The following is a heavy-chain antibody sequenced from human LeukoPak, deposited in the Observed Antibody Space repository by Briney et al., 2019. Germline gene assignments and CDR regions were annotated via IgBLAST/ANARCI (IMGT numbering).Heavy chain of an antibody. CDR2: IYSGGST. D-gene: IGHD1-26*01. CDR1: GFTVRSNY. V-gene: IGHV3-66*02. Sequence: QSGGSLRLYCAASGFTVRSNYMSWVRQGPGKGLEWVSVIYSGGSTYYADSVRGRFTISRDNSKNTLYLQMNSLRAADTAVYYCARDRGGSYFDYWGQGTLVTVSS. CDR3: ARDRGGSYFDY. J-gene: IGHJ4*02.